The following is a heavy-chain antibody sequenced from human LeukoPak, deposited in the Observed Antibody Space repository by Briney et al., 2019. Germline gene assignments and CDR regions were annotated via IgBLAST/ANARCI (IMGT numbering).Heavy chain of an antibody. CDR3: ARRAKGWGMATKNYYFDY. D-gene: IGHD5-24*01. CDR2: IYYGGNT. V-gene: IGHV4-39*01. CDR1: GGSISSRGYY. J-gene: IGHJ4*02. Sequence: SETLSLTCTVSGGSISSRGYYWGWIRQPPGKGLEWIGSIYYGGNTYYNPSLKSRVTISVDTSKNQFSLKLSSVTAADTAIYYCARRAKGWGMATKNYYFDYWGQGTLVTVSS.